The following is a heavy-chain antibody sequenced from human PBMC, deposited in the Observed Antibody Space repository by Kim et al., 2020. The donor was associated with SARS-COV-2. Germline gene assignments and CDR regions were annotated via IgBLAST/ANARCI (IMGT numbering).Heavy chain of an antibody. CDR1: GFTFTSYA. CDR3: AKGVVPAAKGWYFQH. Sequence: GGSLRLSCAASGFTFTSYAMSWVRQAPGKGLEWASVISGSGGSTYYADSVKGRFTISRDNSKNTLYLQMNSLRAEDTAVYYCAKGVVPAAKGWYFQHWGQGTLVTVSS. J-gene: IGHJ1*01. D-gene: IGHD2-2*01. CDR2: ISGSGGST. V-gene: IGHV3-23*01.